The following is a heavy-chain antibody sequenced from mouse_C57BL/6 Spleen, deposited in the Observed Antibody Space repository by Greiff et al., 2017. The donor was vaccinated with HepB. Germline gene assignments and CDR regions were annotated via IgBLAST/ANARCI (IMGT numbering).Heavy chain of an antibody. CDR1: GFTFSDYY. Sequence: DVHLVESEGGLVQPGSSMKLSCTASGFTFSDYYMAWVRQVPEKGLEWVANINYDGSSTFYLDSLKSRFIISRDNAKSILYLQMSSLKSEDTATYFCARGPLYDAYDVWGTGTTVTVSS. V-gene: IGHV5-16*01. J-gene: IGHJ1*03. CDR2: INYDGSST. CDR3: ARGPLYDAYDV. D-gene: IGHD2-3*01.